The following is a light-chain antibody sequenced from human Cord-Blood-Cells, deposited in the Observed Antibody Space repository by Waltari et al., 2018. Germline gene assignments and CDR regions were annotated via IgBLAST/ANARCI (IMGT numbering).Light chain of an antibody. CDR2: DVS. CDR1: SSDVGGYNY. J-gene: IGLJ1*01. CDR3: CSYAGSFYV. V-gene: IGLV2-11*01. Sequence: QSALTQPRSVSGSPGQSVTISCTGTSSDVGGYNYVSWYQQHPGKAPKLMIYDVSKRPSGVPGRFSGSKSGNTASLTISGLQAEDEADYCCCSYAGSFYVFGTGPKVTVL.